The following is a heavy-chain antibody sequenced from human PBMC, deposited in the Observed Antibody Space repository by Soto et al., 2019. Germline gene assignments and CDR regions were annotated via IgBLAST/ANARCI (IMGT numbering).Heavy chain of an antibody. CDR2: IIPIFGTA. V-gene: IGHV1-69*12. CDR1: GGTFSSYA. CDR3: ARDDSGSYYNGAFDI. J-gene: IGHJ3*02. Sequence: QVQLVQSGAEVKKPGSSVKVSCKASGGTFSSYAISWVRQAPGQGLEWMGGIIPIFGTANYAQKFQGRVTITADESTSPAYMELRSLRSEDTAVYYCARDDSGSYYNGAFDIWGQGTMVTVSS. D-gene: IGHD1-26*01.